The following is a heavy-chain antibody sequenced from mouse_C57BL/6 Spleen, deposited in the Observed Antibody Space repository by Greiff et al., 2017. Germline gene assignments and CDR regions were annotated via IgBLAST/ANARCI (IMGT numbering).Heavy chain of an antibody. V-gene: IGHV1-50*01. CDR3: ARRGVVANDY. CDR1: GYTFTSYW. CDR2: IDPSDSYT. Sequence: VQLQQPGAELVKPGASVKLSCKASGYTFTSYWMQWVKQRPGQGLEWIGEIDPSDSYTNYNQKFKGKATLTVDTSSSTAYMQLSSLTSEDSAVYYCARRGVVANDYWGQGTTLTVSS. J-gene: IGHJ2*01. D-gene: IGHD1-1*01.